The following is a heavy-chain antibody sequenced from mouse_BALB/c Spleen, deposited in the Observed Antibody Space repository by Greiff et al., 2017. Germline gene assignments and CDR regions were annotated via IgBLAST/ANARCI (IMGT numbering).Heavy chain of an antibody. J-gene: IGHJ2*01. CDR1: GFTFNTYA. CDR2: IRSKSNNYAT. CDR3: VGGRTLDY. V-gene: IGHV10-1*02. Sequence: DVHLVESGGGLVQPKGSLKLSCAASGFTFNTYAMNWVRQAPGKGLEWVARIRSKSNNYATYYADSVKDRFTISRDDSQSMLYLQMNNLKTEDTAMYYCVGGRTLDYWGQGTTLTVSS.